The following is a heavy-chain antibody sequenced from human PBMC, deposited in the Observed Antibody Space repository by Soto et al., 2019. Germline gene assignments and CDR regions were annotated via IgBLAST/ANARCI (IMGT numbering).Heavy chain of an antibody. CDR1: GYTFTSYG. CDR3: ARVDHFGVVIISFDY. Sequence: QVQLVQSGAEVKKPGASVKVSCKASGYTFTSYGISWVRQAPGQGLEWMGWISVYNGNTNYAQKLQGRVTMTTDTSTSTAYMELRSPRSDDTAVYYCARVDHFGVVIISFDYWGQGTLVTVSS. CDR2: ISVYNGNT. D-gene: IGHD3-3*01. V-gene: IGHV1-18*01. J-gene: IGHJ4*02.